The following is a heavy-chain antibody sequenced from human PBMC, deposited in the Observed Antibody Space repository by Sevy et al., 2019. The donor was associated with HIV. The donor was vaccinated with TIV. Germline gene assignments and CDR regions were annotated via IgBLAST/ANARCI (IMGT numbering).Heavy chain of an antibody. CDR3: AKESRGRGYQYGIDY. CDR2: IFGSGDTT. D-gene: IGHD5-18*01. V-gene: IGHV3-23*01. J-gene: IGHJ4*02. CDR1: GFTFSDYV. Sequence: GGSLRLSCAATGFTFSDYVMNWVRQAPGKGLEWVSSIFGSGDTTYYADSVKGRFTISRDNSKNTLYLQMNSLRAEDTAVYYCAKESRGRGYQYGIDYWGQGTLVTVSS.